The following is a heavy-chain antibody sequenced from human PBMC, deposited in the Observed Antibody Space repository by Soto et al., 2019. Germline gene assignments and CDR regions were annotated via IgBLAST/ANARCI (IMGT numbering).Heavy chain of an antibody. V-gene: IGHV3-23*01. CDR1: GFTFSSYA. D-gene: IGHD4-4*01. Sequence: EVQLLESGGGLVQPGGSLRLSCAASGFTFSSYAMSWVRQAPGKGLEWVSSISGSGGSRYYTDSVKGRFTISRDNSKNTLYLQMSSLRAEATAVSYCANSDSKFGGDDWGQGTLDTVSS. J-gene: IGHJ4*02. CDR3: ANSDSKFGGDD. CDR2: ISGSGGSR.